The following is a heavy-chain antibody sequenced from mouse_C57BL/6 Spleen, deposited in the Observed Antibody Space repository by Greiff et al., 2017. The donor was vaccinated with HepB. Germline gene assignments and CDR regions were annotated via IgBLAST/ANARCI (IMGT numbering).Heavy chain of an antibody. J-gene: IGHJ2*01. Sequence: QVQLQQPGAELVKPGASVKLSCKASGYTFTSYWMQWVKQRPGQGLEWIGEIDPSDSYTNYNQKFKGKATLTVDTSSSTADMQLSSLTSEDSAVYYCARRDALDYWGQGTTLTVSS. CDR3: ARRDALDY. CDR1: GYTFTSYW. CDR2: IDPSDSYT. V-gene: IGHV1-50*01.